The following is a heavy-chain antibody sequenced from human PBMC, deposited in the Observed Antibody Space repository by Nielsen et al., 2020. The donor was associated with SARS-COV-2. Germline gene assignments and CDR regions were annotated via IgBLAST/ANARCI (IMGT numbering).Heavy chain of an antibody. CDR1: GFTFSSYG. D-gene: IGHD6-6*01. J-gene: IGHJ6*02. Sequence: GGSLRLSCAASGFTFSSYGMHWVRQAPGKGLEWVAFIRYDGSNKYYADSVKGRFTISRDNSKNTLYLQMNSLRAEDTAVYYCAKSEAARGPYYYYYGMDVWGQGTTVTVSS. CDR3: AKSEAARGPYYYYYGMDV. V-gene: IGHV3-30*02. CDR2: IRYDGSNK.